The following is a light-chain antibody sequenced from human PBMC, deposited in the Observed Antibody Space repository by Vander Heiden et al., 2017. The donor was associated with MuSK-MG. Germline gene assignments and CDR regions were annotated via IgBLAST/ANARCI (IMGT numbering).Light chain of an antibody. Sequence: DIQMTQSPSSLSASVGDRVTITCQASQDIGNYLSWYQQKPGKAPKLLIYDASDLQSVVPSRFSGSGYGTDFTCTISSRLPEDIAAYYFQQHDDHPIFTFGQGTKVDIK. CDR2: DAS. J-gene: IGKJ2*01. CDR3: QQHDDHPIFT. CDR1: QDIGNY. V-gene: IGKV1-33*01.